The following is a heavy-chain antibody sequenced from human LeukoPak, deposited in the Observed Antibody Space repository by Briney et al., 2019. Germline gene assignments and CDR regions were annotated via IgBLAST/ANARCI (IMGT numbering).Heavy chain of an antibody. J-gene: IGHJ3*01. CDR1: GFTFSTYW. Sequence: GGSLRLSCAASGFTFSTYWMHWARQHPGKGLVWVSRINSDGSNTIYADSVKGRFTISRDNAKNTLYLQMNSLRPEDTAVYYCVSGVSIWLGNAFDFWGQGTMVTASS. CDR2: INSDGSNT. V-gene: IGHV3-74*01. CDR3: VSGVSIWLGNAFDF. D-gene: IGHD3-10*01.